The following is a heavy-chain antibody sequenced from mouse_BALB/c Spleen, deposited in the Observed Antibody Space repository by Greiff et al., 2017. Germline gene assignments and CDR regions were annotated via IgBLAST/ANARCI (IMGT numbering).Heavy chain of an antibody. CDR2: ISDGGSYT. CDR1: GFTFSDFY. J-gene: IGHJ3*01. Sequence: EVMLVESGGGLVKPGGSLKLSCAASGFTFSDFYMYWVRQTPEKRLEWVATISDGGSYTYYPDSVKGRFTISRDNAKNNLYLQMSSLKSEDTAMYYCARGGYGNYGVAYWGQGTLVTVSA. V-gene: IGHV5-4*02. D-gene: IGHD2-10*02. CDR3: ARGGYGNYGVAY.